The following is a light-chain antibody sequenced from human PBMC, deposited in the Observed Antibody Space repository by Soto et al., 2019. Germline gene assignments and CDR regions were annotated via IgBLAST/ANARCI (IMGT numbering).Light chain of an antibody. CDR3: QQYSIWRT. CDR2: GAS. Sequence: PGESATLSCRASQSVSTNLAWYQQKAGQAPRLLIYGASTRATGIPARFSGSGSGTEFTLTISSLQSEDFAVYYCQQYSIWRTFGQGTKVDIK. V-gene: IGKV3-15*01. J-gene: IGKJ1*01. CDR1: QSVSTN.